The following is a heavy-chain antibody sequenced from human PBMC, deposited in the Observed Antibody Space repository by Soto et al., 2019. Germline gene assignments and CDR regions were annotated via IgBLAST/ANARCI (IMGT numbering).Heavy chain of an antibody. CDR1: GFTVSANH. V-gene: IGHV3-66*01. CDR2: IHTDGNT. CDR3: ARDLQMSPFAI. J-gene: IGHJ3*02. Sequence: GGSLRLSCAASGFTVSANHRSWVRQAPGEGLEWVSLIHTDGNTYYADSVKGRFTISRDNSKNTLSLQMNSLRVEDTAVYYCARDLQMSPFAIWGQGTMVTVSS.